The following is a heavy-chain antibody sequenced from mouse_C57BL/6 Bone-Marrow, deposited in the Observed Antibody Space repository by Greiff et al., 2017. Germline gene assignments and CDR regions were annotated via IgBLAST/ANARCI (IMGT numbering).Heavy chain of an antibody. CDR1: GYSFTDYN. J-gene: IGHJ1*03. CDR2: INPNYGTT. D-gene: IGHD1-1*01. V-gene: IGHV1-39*01. Sequence: VHVKQSGPELVKPGASVKISCKASGYSFTDYNMNWVKQSNGKSLEWIGVINPNYGTTSYNQKFKGKATLTVDQSSSTAYMQLNSLTSEDSAVYYCARFPYYYGSSYVNWYFDVWGTGTTVTVSS. CDR3: ARFPYYYGSSYVNWYFDV.